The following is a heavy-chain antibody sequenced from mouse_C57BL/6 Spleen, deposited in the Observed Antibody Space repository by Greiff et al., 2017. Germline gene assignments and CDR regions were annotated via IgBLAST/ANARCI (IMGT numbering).Heavy chain of an antibody. CDR3: ARQGGYSDY. J-gene: IGHJ2*01. V-gene: IGHV5-6*01. CDR2: ISSGGSYT. CDR1: GFTFSSYG. Sequence: EVLLVESGGDLVKPGGSLKLSCAASGFTFSSYGMSWVRQTPDKRLEWVATISSGGSYTYYPDSVKGRFTISRDNAKNTLYLQMSSLKSEDTAMYYCARQGGYSDYWGQGTTLTVSS. D-gene: IGHD2-2*01.